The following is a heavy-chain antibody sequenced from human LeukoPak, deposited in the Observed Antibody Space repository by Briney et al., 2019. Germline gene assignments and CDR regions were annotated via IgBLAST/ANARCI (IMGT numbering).Heavy chain of an antibody. CDR2: ISGSGGST. J-gene: IGHJ4*02. CDR3: AKGRVRRDGYIDYFDY. CDR1: GFTFSSYA. Sequence: GGSLRLSCAASGFTFSSYAMSWVRRAPGKGLEWVSAISGSGGSTYYADSVKGRFTISRDNSKNTLYLQMNSLRAEDTAVYYCAKGRVRRDGYIDYFDYWGQGTLVTVSS. D-gene: IGHD5-12*01. V-gene: IGHV3-23*01.